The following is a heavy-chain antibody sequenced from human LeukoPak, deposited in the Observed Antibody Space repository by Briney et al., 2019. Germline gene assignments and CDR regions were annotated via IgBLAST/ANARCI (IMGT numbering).Heavy chain of an antibody. Sequence: TGGSLRLSCAASGFTFSSYAMSWVRQAPGEGLEWVSAISGSGGSTYYADSVKGRFTISRDNSKNTLYLQMNSLRAEDTAVYYCAKGNLLVVVPAAMDAHFDYWGQGTLVTVSS. CDR1: GFTFSSYA. V-gene: IGHV3-23*01. J-gene: IGHJ4*02. CDR3: AKGNLLVVVPAAMDAHFDY. D-gene: IGHD2-2*01. CDR2: ISGSGGST.